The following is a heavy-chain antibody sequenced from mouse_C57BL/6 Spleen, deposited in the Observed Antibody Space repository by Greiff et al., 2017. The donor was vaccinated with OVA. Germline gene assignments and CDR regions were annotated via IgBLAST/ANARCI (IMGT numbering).Heavy chain of an antibody. CDR2: INYDGSST. Sequence: EVHLVESEGGLVQPGSSMKLSCTASGFTFSDYYMAWVRQVPEKGLEWVANINYDGSSTYYLDSLKSRFIISRDNAKNILYLQMSSLKSEDTATYYCARSRMVTKDWYFDVWGTGTTVTVSA. V-gene: IGHV5-16*01. D-gene: IGHD2-13*01. CDR3: ARSRMVTKDWYFDV. CDR1: GFTFSDYY. J-gene: IGHJ1*03.